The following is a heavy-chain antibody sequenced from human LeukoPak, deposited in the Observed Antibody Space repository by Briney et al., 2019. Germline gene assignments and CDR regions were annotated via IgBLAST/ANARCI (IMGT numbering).Heavy chain of an antibody. Sequence: GGSLRLSCEASGFTFSDSWMTWVRQAPGKGLEWVAHIKEDGTDKNYVDSVKGRFTISRDNAKKSLFLQMNSLRAEDAALYYCARDRGWFTFDYWGQGTLVTVSS. J-gene: IGHJ4*02. CDR3: ARDRGWFTFDY. CDR1: GFTFSDSW. V-gene: IGHV3-7*01. D-gene: IGHD6-19*01. CDR2: IKEDGTDK.